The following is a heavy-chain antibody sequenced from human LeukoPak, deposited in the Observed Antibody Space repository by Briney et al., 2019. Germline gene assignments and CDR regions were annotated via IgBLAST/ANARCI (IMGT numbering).Heavy chain of an antibody. V-gene: IGHV1-69*13. J-gene: IGHJ4*02. D-gene: IGHD5-24*01. CDR1: GGTFSSYA. CDR3: ARGRDGYNYTITGGFVWDY. CDR2: IIPIFGTA. Sequence: ASVKVSCKASGGTFSSYAISWVRQAPGQGLEWMGGIIPIFGTANYAQKFQGRVTITADESTSTAYMELSSLRSEDTAVYYCARGRDGYNYTITGGFVWDYWGQGTLVTVSS.